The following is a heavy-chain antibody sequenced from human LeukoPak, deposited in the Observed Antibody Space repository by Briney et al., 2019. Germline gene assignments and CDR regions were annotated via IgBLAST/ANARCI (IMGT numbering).Heavy chain of an antibody. CDR2: ISSSGTAV. V-gene: IGHV3-11*01. Sequence: GGSLRLSCAASGFTFSDYYMSWIRQAPGKGLEWVSCISSSGTAVYYADSVKGRFTISRDNAKNSLYLQLNSLGAEDTAVYYCARDPAYITIFGVINSRDAFDMWGQGTMVTVSS. D-gene: IGHD3-3*01. J-gene: IGHJ3*02. CDR3: ARDPAYITIFGVINSRDAFDM. CDR1: GFTFSDYY.